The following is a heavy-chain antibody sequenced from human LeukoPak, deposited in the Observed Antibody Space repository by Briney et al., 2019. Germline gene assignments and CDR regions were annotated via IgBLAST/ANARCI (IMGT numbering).Heavy chain of an antibody. Sequence: GGSLRLSCAGSGFIFSNGWMTWVRQAPGKGLEWVSYISSSSSHTNYADSVKGRFTISRDNAKNSLYLQMNSLRAEDTAVYYCARTNLGSGWRFDYWGQGTLVTVSS. CDR3: ARTNLGSGWRFDY. V-gene: IGHV3-11*06. J-gene: IGHJ4*02. CDR1: GFIFSNGW. D-gene: IGHD6-19*01. CDR2: ISSSSSHT.